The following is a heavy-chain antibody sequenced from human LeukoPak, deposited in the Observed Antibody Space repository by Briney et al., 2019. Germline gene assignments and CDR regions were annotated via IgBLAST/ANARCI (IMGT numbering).Heavy chain of an antibody. CDR3: ARVLAAWYMDV. CDR1: GFTFSSYY. D-gene: IGHD6-13*01. CDR2: IKQDGSEK. J-gene: IGHJ6*03. V-gene: IGHV3-7*01. Sequence: PGGSLRLSCTASGFTFSSYYMSWVRQTPGKGLEWVANIKQDGSEKFYGDSVKGRLTISRDNAKNSLYLQMNSLRAEDTAVYFCARVLAAWYMDVWGKGTTVTVSS.